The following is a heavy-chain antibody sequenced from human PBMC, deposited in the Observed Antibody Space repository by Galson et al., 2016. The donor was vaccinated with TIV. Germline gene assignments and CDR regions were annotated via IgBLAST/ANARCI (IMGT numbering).Heavy chain of an antibody. J-gene: IGHJ4*02. CDR3: ARVLAGLFDY. CDR2: ISNTGATV. V-gene: IGHV3-48*02. CDR1: GFTFSSYT. Sequence: SLRLSCAVSGFTFSSYTMYWVRQAPGKGLEWVSDISNTGATVHYTDSVKGRFTVSRDNAKNSLFLQMNSLRDEDTAVYYCARVLAGLFDYWGQGTLVTVSS. D-gene: IGHD6-19*01.